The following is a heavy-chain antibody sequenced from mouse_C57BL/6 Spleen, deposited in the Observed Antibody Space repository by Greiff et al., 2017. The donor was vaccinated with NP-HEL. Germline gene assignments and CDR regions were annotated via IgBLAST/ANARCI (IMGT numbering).Heavy chain of an antibody. CDR1: GFTFSSYA. CDR2: ISDGGSYT. V-gene: IGHV5-4*03. Sequence: EVKVEESGGGLVKPGGSLKLSCAASGFTFSSYAMSWVRQTPEKRLEWVATISDGGSYTYYPDNVKGRFTISRDNAKNNLYLQMSHLKSEDTAMYYCARGSGTGAYWGQGTLVTVSA. D-gene: IGHD4-1*01. CDR3: ARGSGTGAY. J-gene: IGHJ3*01.